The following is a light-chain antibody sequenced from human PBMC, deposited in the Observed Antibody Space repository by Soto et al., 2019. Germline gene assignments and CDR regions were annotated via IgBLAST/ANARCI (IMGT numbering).Light chain of an antibody. J-gene: IGLJ1*01. V-gene: IGLV2-14*01. CDR1: SSDVGYSNY. CDR2: DVS. CDR3: SSYLSSSLYV. Sequence: QSALTQPASVSGSPGQSITISCTGTSSDVGYSNYVSWYQQLPGKAPKLMIYDVSDRPSGVSNRFSGSKSGSTASLTISGLQAEDEADYYCSSYLSSSLYVFGTGTKVTVL.